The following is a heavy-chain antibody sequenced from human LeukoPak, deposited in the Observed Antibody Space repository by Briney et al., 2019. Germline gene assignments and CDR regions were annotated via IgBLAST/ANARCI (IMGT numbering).Heavy chain of an antibody. CDR2: ISWNSGSI. D-gene: IGHD6-19*01. Sequence: PGRSLRLSCAASGFTFDDYAMHWVRQAPGKGLGWVSGISWNSGSIGYADSVKGRFTISRDNAKNSLYLQMNSLRAEDTALYYCAKDMGIAVAGASEGFDPWGQGTLVTVSS. V-gene: IGHV3-9*01. J-gene: IGHJ5*02. CDR1: GFTFDDYA. CDR3: AKDMGIAVAGASEGFDP.